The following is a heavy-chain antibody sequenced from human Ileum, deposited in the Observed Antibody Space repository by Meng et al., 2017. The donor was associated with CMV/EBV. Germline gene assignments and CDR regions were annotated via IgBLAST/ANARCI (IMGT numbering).Heavy chain of an antibody. J-gene: IGHJ5*02. D-gene: IGHD2-8*02. V-gene: IGHV3-30-3*01. CDR2: LSSDGGSK. CDR3: ARDLRFCTGTTCSLFNYFDP. Sequence: TDAMHWVRQAPGKGLEWVAVLSSDGGSKYYANSVKDRFSISRDNSENTLYLQMNSLRSEDTAVYFCARDLRFCTGTTCSLFNYFDPWGQGTLVTVSS. CDR1: TDA.